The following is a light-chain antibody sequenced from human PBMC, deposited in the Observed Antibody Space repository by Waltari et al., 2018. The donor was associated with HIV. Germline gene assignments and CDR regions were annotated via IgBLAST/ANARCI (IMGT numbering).Light chain of an antibody. CDR2: KAS. J-gene: IGKJ2*01. CDR1: QNITIW. V-gene: IGKV1-5*03. CDR3: QQYDSYSYT. Sequence: DIQLTQSPSTLAASVGDRVTITCRASQNITIWLGWYQQKPGKALKLLIYKASFREPGVPPRFAGSGSGAEFTLTISSLQPDDFATYYCQQYDSYSYTFGQGTKVEIK.